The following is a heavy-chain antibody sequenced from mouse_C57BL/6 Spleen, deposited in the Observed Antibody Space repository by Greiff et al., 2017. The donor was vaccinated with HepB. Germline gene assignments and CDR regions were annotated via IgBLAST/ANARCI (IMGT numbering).Heavy chain of an antibody. CDR1: GYAFSSYW. D-gene: IGHD4-1*01. V-gene: IGHV1-80*01. Sequence: VQRVESGAELVKPGASVKISCKASGYAFSSYWMNWVKQRPGKGLEWIGQIYPGDGDTNYNGKFKGKATLTADKSSSTAYMQLSSLTSEDSAVYFCARKSNFYFDYWGQGTTLTVSS. CDR3: ARKSNFYFDY. CDR2: IYPGDGDT. J-gene: IGHJ2*01.